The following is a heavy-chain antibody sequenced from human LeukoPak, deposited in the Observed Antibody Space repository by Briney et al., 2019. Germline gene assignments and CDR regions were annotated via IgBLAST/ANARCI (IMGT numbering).Heavy chain of an antibody. CDR2: INHSGST. CDR3: ARDGYSSGWDYYYYYYMDV. Sequence: SETLSHTCAVYGGSFSGHYWSWTRQPPGKRLEWIGEINHSGSTNYNPSLKSRVTISVDTSKNQFSLKLSSVTAADTAVYYCARDGYSSGWDYYYYYYMDVWGKGTTVTVSS. CDR1: GGSFSGHY. D-gene: IGHD6-19*01. J-gene: IGHJ6*03. V-gene: IGHV4-34*01.